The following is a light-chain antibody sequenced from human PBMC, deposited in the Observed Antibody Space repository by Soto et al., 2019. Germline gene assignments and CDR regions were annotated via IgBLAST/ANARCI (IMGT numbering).Light chain of an antibody. Sequence: DIVMTQSPDSLAVSLGGRATINCKSSRRLLWDSNKMKYLAWYQQKPRQPPKLLIYWASTRESGVPDRFSGSGSGTDFTLTISSLQAEDVAVYYCHQYYSTPRTFGQGTKVEIK. V-gene: IGKV4-1*01. CDR3: HQYYSTPRT. CDR2: WAS. J-gene: IGKJ1*01. CDR1: RRLLWDSNKMKY.